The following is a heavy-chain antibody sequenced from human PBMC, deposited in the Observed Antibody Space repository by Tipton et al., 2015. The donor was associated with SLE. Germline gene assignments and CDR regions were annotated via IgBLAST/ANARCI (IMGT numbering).Heavy chain of an antibody. CDR2: ISSNGGST. CDR3: VKETLATYSYFDY. D-gene: IGHD2-15*01. J-gene: IGHJ4*02. CDR1: GFTFSSYA. Sequence: SLRLSCSASGFTFSSYAMHWVRQAPGKGLEYVSAISSNGGSTYYADSVKGRFTISRDNSKNTLYLQMSSQRAEDTAVYYCVKETLATYSYFDYWGQGTLVTVSS. V-gene: IGHV3-64D*06.